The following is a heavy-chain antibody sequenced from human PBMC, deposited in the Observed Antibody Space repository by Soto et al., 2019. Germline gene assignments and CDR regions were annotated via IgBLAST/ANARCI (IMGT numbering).Heavy chain of an antibody. CDR1: GYTFTSYG. V-gene: IGHV1-18*01. CDR2: ISAYNGNT. D-gene: IGHD6-6*01. J-gene: IGHJ4*02. CDR3: ATRHSSSSFDY. Sequence: ASVKVSCKASGYTFTSYGISWVRQAPGQGLEWMGWISAYNGNTNYAQKLQGRVTMTTDTSTSTAYMELRSLRSDDTAGYSGATRHSSSSFDYWGQGTLVTVSS.